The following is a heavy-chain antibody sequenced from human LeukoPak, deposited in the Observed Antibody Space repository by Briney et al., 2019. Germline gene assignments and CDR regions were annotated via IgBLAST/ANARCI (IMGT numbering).Heavy chain of an antibody. Sequence: PGGSLRLSCTASGFTFSDYYMTWVREAPGRGREWISYISNSGKTIFYTDSMKGRFTISRDNARNSLFLVVNSQTAEDKAVYFCVRGGWDHWGLGTLVTVSS. CDR1: GFTFSDYY. J-gene: IGHJ4*02. CDR2: ISNSGKTI. V-gene: IGHV3-11*04. D-gene: IGHD3-16*01. CDR3: VRGGWDH.